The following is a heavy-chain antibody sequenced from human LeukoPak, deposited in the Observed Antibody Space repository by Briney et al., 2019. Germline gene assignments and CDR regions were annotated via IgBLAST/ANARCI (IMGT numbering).Heavy chain of an antibody. CDR2: IYSGGST. CDR1: GFTVSSNY. Sequence: GGSLRLSCAASGFTVSSNYMSWVRQAPGKGLEWVSVIYSGGSTYYADSVKGRFTISRDNSKNTLYLQMNSLRAEDTAVYYCARDSNYYDSSGYYSDYWSQGTLVTVSS. D-gene: IGHD3-22*01. CDR3: ARDSNYYDSSGYYSDY. J-gene: IGHJ4*02. V-gene: IGHV3-53*01.